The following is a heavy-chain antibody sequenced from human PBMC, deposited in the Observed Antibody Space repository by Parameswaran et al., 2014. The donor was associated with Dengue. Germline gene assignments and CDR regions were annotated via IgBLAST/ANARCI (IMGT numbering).Heavy chain of an antibody. V-gene: IGHV4-31*02. D-gene: IGHD2-2*01. Sequence: VRQMPGKGLEWIGYIYYSGSTYYNPSLKSRVTISVDTSKNQFSLKLSSVTAADTAVYYCARGREYQLLLSYYFDYWGQGTLVTVSS. CDR2: IYYSGST. J-gene: IGHJ4*02. CDR3: ARGREYQLLLSYYFDY.